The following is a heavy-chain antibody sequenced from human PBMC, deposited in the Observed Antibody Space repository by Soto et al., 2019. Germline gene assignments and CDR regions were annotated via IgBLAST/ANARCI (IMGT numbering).Heavy chain of an antibody. Sequence: GGSLRLSCAASGFTFSSYAMTWVRQVPGKGLEWVSAISGTGDSTYYSDSVKGRFTISRDNSKNTLFLQINSLRAEDTALYYCAKDLTLTEPRDAFDIWGQGTVVTVSS. CDR2: ISGTGDST. CDR1: GFTFSSYA. V-gene: IGHV3-23*01. J-gene: IGHJ3*02. CDR3: AKDLTLTEPRDAFDI. D-gene: IGHD3-9*01.